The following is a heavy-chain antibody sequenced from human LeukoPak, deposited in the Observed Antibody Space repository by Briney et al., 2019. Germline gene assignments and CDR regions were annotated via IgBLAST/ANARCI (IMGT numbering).Heavy chain of an antibody. CDR1: GGSISSGSYY. CDR2: IYSRGSS. D-gene: IGHD6-13*01. Sequence: SQTLSLTCTVSGGSISSGSYYWSWIRQPAGKGLEWIGRIYSRGSSTYNPSLKSRVTISIDTSKNQFSLKLSSVTAADTAVYYCARDSPGIAAAGGNYWGQGTLVTVSS. V-gene: IGHV4-61*02. CDR3: ARDSPGIAAAGGNY. J-gene: IGHJ4*02.